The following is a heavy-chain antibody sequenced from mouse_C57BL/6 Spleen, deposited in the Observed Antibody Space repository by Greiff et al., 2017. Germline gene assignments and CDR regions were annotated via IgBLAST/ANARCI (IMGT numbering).Heavy chain of an antibody. D-gene: IGHD2-4*01. V-gene: IGHV3-1*01. Sequence: EVKLQESGPGMVKPSQSLSLTCTVTGYSITSGYDWHWIRHFPGNKLEWMGYISYSGSTNYNPSLKSRISITHDTSKNHFFLKLNSVTTEDTATYYCATYYDYDGGFAYWGQGTLVTVSA. CDR3: ATYYDYDGGFAY. CDR2: ISYSGST. J-gene: IGHJ3*01. CDR1: GYSITSGYD.